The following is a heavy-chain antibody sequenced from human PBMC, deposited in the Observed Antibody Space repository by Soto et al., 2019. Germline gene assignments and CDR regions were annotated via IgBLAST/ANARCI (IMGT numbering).Heavy chain of an antibody. D-gene: IGHD3-9*01. J-gene: IGHJ6*02. V-gene: IGHV4-59*01. Sequence: NPSETLSLTCTVSGGSISSYYWSWIRQPPGKGLEWIGYIYYSGSTNYNPSLKSRVTISVDTSKNQFSLKLSSVTAADTAVYYCARDWLDYDILTGSTNHYGMDVWGQGTTVTVSS. CDR1: GGSISSYY. CDR3: ARDWLDYDILTGSTNHYGMDV. CDR2: IYYSGST.